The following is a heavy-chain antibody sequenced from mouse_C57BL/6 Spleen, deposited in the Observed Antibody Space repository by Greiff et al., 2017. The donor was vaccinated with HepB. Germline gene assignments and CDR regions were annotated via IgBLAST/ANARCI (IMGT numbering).Heavy chain of an antibody. V-gene: IGHV1-22*01. D-gene: IGHD2-2*01. Sequence: VQLQQSGPELVKPGASVKMSCKASGYTFTDYNMHWVKQSHGKSLEWIGYINPNNGGTSYNQKFKGKATLTVNKSSSTAYMELRSLTSEDSAVYYCARRGLWLRRDYYAMDYWGQGTSVTVSS. CDR3: ARRGLWLRRDYYAMDY. CDR2: INPNNGGT. CDR1: GYTFTDYN. J-gene: IGHJ4*01.